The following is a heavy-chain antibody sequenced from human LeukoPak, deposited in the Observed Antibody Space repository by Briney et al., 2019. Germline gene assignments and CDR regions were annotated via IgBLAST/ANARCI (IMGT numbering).Heavy chain of an antibody. CDR1: GYSYNSYW. J-gene: IGHJ3*02. CDR3: ARPKTETGYDAFDI. V-gene: IGHV5-51*01. D-gene: IGHD2-15*01. Sequence: GESLKISCKGSGYSYNSYWIGWVRQMPGKGLEWMGIIYPADSDARYSPSFQGQVSFSADRSINTAYLQWSSLRASDTAMYYCARPKTETGYDAFDIWGQGTMVTVSS. CDR2: IYPADSDA.